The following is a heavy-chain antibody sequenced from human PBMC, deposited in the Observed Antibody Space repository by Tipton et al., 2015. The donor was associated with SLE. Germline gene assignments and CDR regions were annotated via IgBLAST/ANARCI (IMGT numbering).Heavy chain of an antibody. D-gene: IGHD2-21*01. CDR2: IYYSGST. CDR1: GGSISSSSYY. Sequence: TLSLTCTVSGGSISSSSYYWGWIRQPPGKGLEWIGSIYYSGSTYYNPSLKSRVTISVDTSKNQFSLKLSSVTAADTAVYYCARGRVISDPFYYYYYGMDVWGQGTTVTVSS. V-gene: IGHV4-39*01. CDR3: ARGRVISDPFYYYYYGMDV. J-gene: IGHJ6*02.